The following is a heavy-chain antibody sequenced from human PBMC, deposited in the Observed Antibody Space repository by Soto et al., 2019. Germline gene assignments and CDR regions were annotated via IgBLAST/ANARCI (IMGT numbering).Heavy chain of an antibody. CDR2: IYPRDSDT. CDR1: GYTFTNYW. Sequence: GESLKISCEASGYTFTNYWIGWVRQMPGTGLEWMGIIYPRDSDTRYSPSFQDQVTMSVDKSIGTAYLQWSSLKASDTAMYYCARDMHAGFTHYFDPWGQGTLVTVSS. CDR3: ARDMHAGFTHYFDP. V-gene: IGHV5-51*01. D-gene: IGHD1-26*01. J-gene: IGHJ5*02.